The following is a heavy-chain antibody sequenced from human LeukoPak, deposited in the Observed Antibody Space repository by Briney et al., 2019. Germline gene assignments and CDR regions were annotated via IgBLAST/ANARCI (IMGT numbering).Heavy chain of an antibody. Sequence: PSETPSLTCTVSGGSISSYYWSWIRQPAGKGLEWIGRIYTSGSTNYNPSLKSRVTMSVDTSKNQFSLKLSSVTAADTAVYYCAREHYDSSGYNWFDPWGQGTLVTVSS. CDR2: IYTSGST. D-gene: IGHD3-22*01. J-gene: IGHJ5*02. CDR3: AREHYDSSGYNWFDP. V-gene: IGHV4-4*07. CDR1: GGSISSYY.